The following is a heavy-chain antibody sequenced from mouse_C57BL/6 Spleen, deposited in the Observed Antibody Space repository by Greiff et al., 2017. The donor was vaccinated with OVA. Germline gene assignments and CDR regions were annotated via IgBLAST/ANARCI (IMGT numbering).Heavy chain of an antibody. CDR3: ARLGSGTGFDY. J-gene: IGHJ2*01. V-gene: IGHV1-26*01. CDR2: INPNNGGT. CDR1: GYTFTDYY. D-gene: IGHD4-1*01. Sequence: EVQLQQSGPELVKPGASVKISCKASGYTFTDYYMNWVKQSHGKSLEWIGDINPNNGGTSYNQKFKGKATSTVDKSSSTAYMELRSLTSEDSAVYYCARLGSGTGFDYWGQGTTLTVSS.